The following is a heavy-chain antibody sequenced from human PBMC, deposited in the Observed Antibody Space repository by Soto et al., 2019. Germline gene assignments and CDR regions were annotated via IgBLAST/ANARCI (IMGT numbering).Heavy chain of an antibody. V-gene: IGHV3-33*01. D-gene: IGHD3-10*01. J-gene: IGHJ6*02. CDR3: ARAGFDYYGSASYYKGRGAYYYYYGMDV. Sequence: QVQLVESGGGVVQPGRSMRLSCAASGFTFSSYGMHWVRQAPGKGLEWVAVIWYDGSNKYYADSVKGRFTISRDNSKNTLYLQMHSLRAEDTAVYYCARAGFDYYGSASYYKGRGAYYYYYGMDVWGQGTTVTVSS. CDR1: GFTFSSYG. CDR2: IWYDGSNK.